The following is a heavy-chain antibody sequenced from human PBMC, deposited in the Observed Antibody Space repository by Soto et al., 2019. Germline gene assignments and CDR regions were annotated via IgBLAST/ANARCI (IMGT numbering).Heavy chain of an antibody. CDR2: ISYDGSNK. J-gene: IGHJ6*02. Sequence: GGSLRLSCAASGFTFSSYAMHWVRQAPGKGLEWVAVISYDGSNKYYADSVKGRFTISRDNSKNTLYLQMNSLRAEDTAVYYCARDQKLGYDTYYYYGMDVWGQGTTVTVSS. CDR3: ARDQKLGYDTYYYYGMDV. CDR1: GFTFSSYA. D-gene: IGHD5-12*01. V-gene: IGHV3-30-3*01.